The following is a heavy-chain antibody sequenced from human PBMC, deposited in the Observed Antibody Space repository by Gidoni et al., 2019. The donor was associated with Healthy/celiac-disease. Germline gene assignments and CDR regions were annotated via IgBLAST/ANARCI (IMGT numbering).Heavy chain of an antibody. CDR3: AKDIYEREGPFDY. D-gene: IGHD3-22*01. V-gene: IGHV3-9*01. Sequence: EVQLVASGGVLVQPGRSLRLSCAASGFTFDDYAMHWVRQAPGKGLEWVSGISWNSGSIGYADSVKGRFTISRDNAKNSRYLQMNSLRAEDTALYYCAKDIYEREGPFDYWGQGTLVTVSS. J-gene: IGHJ4*02. CDR1: GFTFDDYA. CDR2: ISWNSGSI.